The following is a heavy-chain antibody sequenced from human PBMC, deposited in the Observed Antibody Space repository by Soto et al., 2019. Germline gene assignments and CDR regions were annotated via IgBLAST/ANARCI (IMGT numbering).Heavy chain of an antibody. V-gene: IGHV3-23*01. D-gene: IGHD3-3*01. CDR2: ISGSGGST. CDR3: AKDGNDFWSGPIGLYYFDY. J-gene: IGHJ4*02. Sequence: GGSLRLSCAASGFTFSSYAMSWVRQAPGKGLEWVSAISGSGGSTYYADSVKGRFTISRDNSKNTLYLQMNSLRAEDTAVYYCAKDGNDFWSGPIGLYYFDYWGQGTLVTVSS. CDR1: GFTFSSYA.